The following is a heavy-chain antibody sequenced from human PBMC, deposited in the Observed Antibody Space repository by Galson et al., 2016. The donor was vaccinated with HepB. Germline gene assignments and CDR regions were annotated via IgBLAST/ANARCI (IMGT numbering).Heavy chain of an antibody. CDR3: ARDLGGYSFGYGGNFDF. J-gene: IGHJ4*02. CDR2: VSSTGST. D-gene: IGHD5-18*01. V-gene: IGHV4-61*03. CDR1: GGSVNTATYY. Sequence: SETLSLTCTVSGGSVNTATYYWSWIRQPPGKGLEWIGFVSSTGSTNYNPSLKSRVTVSVDPSKNHFSLKLSSVTAADTAGYYCARDLGGYSFGYGGNFDFWGQGTLVTVSS.